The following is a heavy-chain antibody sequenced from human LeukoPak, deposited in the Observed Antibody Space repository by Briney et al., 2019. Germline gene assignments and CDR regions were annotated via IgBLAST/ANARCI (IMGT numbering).Heavy chain of an antibody. D-gene: IGHD6-13*01. CDR2: IYSGGST. CDR3: ARRRAAAAGKVYGMDV. Sequence: AGGSLRLSCAASGFTVSSNYMSWVRQAPGKGLEWVSVIYSGGSTYYADSVKGRFTISRDNSKNTLYLQMNSLRAEDTAVYYCARRRAAAAGKVYGMDVWGQGTTVTVSS. CDR1: GFTVSSNY. V-gene: IGHV3-53*01. J-gene: IGHJ6*02.